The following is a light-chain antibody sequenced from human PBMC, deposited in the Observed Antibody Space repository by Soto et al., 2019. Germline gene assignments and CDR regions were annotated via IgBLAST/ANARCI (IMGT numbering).Light chain of an antibody. J-gene: IGKJ2*01. V-gene: IGKV1-33*01. CDR3: HQYDDLPYT. CDR2: EAS. CDR1: QNISKY. Sequence: DIQMTQSPSSLTASVGDRVTITCQTSQNISKYLIWYQQSPGKAPNLLISEASNLEAGVPSRFSGRGSGTHFTLTISSLQPEDIGRYYCHQYDDLPYTFGQGTSLQIK.